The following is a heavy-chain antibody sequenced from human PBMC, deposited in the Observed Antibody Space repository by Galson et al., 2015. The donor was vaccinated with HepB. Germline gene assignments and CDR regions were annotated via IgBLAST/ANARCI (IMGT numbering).Heavy chain of an antibody. D-gene: IGHD5-24*01. J-gene: IGHJ6*02. CDR3: ARDRGRDGYNYYYGMDV. CDR2: ISYDGSNK. Sequence: SLRLSCAASGFTFSSYAMHWVRQAPGKGLEWVAVISYDGSNKYYADSVKGRFTISRDNSKNTLYLQMNSLRAEDTAVYYCARDRGRDGYNYYYGMDVWGQGTTVTVSS. V-gene: IGHV3-30*04. CDR1: GFTFSSYA.